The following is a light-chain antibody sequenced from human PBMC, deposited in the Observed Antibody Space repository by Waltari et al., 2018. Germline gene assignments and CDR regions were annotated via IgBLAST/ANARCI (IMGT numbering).Light chain of an antibody. CDR2: DGS. J-gene: IGLJ2*01. CDR3: CSYAGSYTVV. Sequence: QSALTQPRSVSGSPGQSVTISCTGTSNDVGGYNYVSWYQQHPGKAPKLMIYDGSKRPSVVPDRFSASKSGNTASLTISGLQAEDEADYYCCSYAGSYTVVFGGGTKLTVL. CDR1: SNDVGGYNY. V-gene: IGLV2-11*01.